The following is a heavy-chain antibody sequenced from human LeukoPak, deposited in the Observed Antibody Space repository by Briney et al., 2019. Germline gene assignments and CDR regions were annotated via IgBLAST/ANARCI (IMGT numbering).Heavy chain of an antibody. Sequence: SETLSLTCTVSGGSISSSSYYCGWIRQPPGEGLEWIGSIYYSGSTYYNPSLKSRVTISVDTSKNQFSLKLSSVTAADTAVYYCARDPSDFWSKAWFDPWGQGTLVTVSS. D-gene: IGHD3-3*01. CDR3: ARDPSDFWSKAWFDP. V-gene: IGHV4-39*07. J-gene: IGHJ5*02. CDR1: GGSISSSSYY. CDR2: IYYSGST.